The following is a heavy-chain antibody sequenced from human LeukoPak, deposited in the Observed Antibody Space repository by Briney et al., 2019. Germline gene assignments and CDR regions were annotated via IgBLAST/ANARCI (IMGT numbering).Heavy chain of an antibody. J-gene: IGHJ6*03. Sequence: GGSLRLSCEASGFALKNYWMSWVRQAPGKGLEWVANIKKDGSDKYYVDSVKGRFTISRDNAENSLYLQMNSLRAEDTAIYYCARDLESLGVTLVSYFYYYMDVRGKGTTVTVSS. CDR3: ARDLESLGVTLVSYFYYYMDV. CDR1: GFALKNYW. V-gene: IGHV3-7*01. CDR2: IKKDGSDK. D-gene: IGHD3-3*01.